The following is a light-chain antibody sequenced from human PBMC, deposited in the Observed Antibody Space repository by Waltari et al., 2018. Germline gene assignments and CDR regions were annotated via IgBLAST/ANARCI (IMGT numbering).Light chain of an antibody. Sequence: QSALPQPASVSGTPGQSITISCTETTSDVGVYDLVPWYQQHPGEAPNLLICEVFKRPSDISSRFSGSKSGSTASLTISGLQPEDEADYYCCSYAGRGTYVFGSGTKVTVL. J-gene: IGLJ1*01. CDR1: TSDVGVYDL. CDR2: EVF. CDR3: CSYAGRGTYV. V-gene: IGLV2-23*02.